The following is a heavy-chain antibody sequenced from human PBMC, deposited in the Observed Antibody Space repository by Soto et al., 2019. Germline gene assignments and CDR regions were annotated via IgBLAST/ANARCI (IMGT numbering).Heavy chain of an antibody. CDR2: ISFDGNTQ. Sequence: QVQLVESGGGVVQPGRSLRLSCATSGFTFSSYGMHWVRQAPGKGLEWLAVISFDGNTQYYADSVKGRFTISRDNSKNTLYLQMSRLRNEDTAVYYCARPSTAFLSGYLKVDIWGQGTLVTVSS. CDR1: GFTFSSYG. V-gene: IGHV3-30*19. J-gene: IGHJ5*02. CDR3: ARPSTAFLSGYLKVDI. D-gene: IGHD3-3*01.